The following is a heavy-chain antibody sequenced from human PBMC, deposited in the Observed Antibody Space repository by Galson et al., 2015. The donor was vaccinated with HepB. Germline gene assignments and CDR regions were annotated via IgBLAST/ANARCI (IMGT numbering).Heavy chain of an antibody. CDR3: AREPSGVVLNAFDI. V-gene: IGHV1-69*13. CDR2: IIPIFGTA. CDR1: GGTFSSYA. J-gene: IGHJ3*02. Sequence: SVKVSCKASGGTFSSYAISWVRQAPGQGLEWMGGIIPIFGTANYAQKFQGRVTITADESTSTAYMELSSLRSEDTAVYYCAREPSGVVLNAFDIWGQGTMVTVSS. D-gene: IGHD3-3*01.